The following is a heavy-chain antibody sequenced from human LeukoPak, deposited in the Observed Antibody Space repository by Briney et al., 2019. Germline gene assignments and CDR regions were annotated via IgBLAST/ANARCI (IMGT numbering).Heavy chain of an antibody. CDR2: ISANSSII. CDR3: CRRIWFDC. CDR1: AVTFSGYS. Sequence: PGGSLRLSCAASAVTFSGYSMSWVRQAPGKGLEWISYISANSSIIHYADSVKGRFTMSTDNAKRSLYLQMSSLRAEDTAVYYSCRRIWFDCWGPGTLVTVS. J-gene: IGHJ5*01. D-gene: IGHD2-15*01. V-gene: IGHV3-48*01.